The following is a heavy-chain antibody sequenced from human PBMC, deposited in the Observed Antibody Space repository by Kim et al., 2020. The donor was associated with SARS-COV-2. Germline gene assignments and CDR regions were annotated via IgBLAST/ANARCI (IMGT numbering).Heavy chain of an antibody. V-gene: IGHV4-31*02. D-gene: IGHD1-1*01. J-gene: IGHJ3*02. Sequence: SLKSRVTIAVDTSKNQFALKLSSVTAADTAVYYCARAPRPGTRPHGAFDIWGQGTMVTVSS. CDR3: ARAPRPGTRPHGAFDI.